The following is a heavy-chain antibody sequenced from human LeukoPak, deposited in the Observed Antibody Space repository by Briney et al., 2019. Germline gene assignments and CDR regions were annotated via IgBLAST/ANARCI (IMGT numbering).Heavy chain of an antibody. V-gene: IGHV1-69*05. D-gene: IGHD4-17*01. CDR2: IIATFGTT. J-gene: IGHJ4*02. CDR1: GGTFSSYA. CDR3: ARVRAVTTSRYYFDY. Sequence: SVKVSCKASGGTFSSYAISWVRQAPGQGLEWMGGIIATFGTTNYAQKFQGRVTITRDTSASTAYMELSSLRSEDTAVYYCARVRAVTTSRYYFDYWGQGTLVTVSS.